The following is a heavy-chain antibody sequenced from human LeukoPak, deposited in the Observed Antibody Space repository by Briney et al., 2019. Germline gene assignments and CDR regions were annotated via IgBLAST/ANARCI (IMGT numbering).Heavy chain of an antibody. CDR1: GFTFNYYA. J-gene: IGHJ4*02. CDR3: ARHDSFIPY. Sequence: GGSLRLSCAASGFTFNYYAMSWVRQAPGKGLEWVSGISDNEGTTYYTDSVKGRFTISRDNTKNTVYLQMDNLRADDTAVYFCARHDSFIPYWGQGTLVTVSS. D-gene: IGHD5-18*01. CDR2: ISDNEGTT. V-gene: IGHV3-23*01.